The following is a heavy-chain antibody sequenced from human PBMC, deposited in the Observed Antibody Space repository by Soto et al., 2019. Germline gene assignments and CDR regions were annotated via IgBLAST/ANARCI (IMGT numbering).Heavy chain of an antibody. CDR3: ARSPQYSSGWNGGFDY. J-gene: IGHJ4*02. Sequence: SETLSLTCDVSGDFLTTYYWNWIRQSPGKGLEWIGYIFYGGHTNYNPSLRGRATISVDTSKNQFSLKLSSVTAADTAVYYCARSPQYSSGWNGGFDYWGQGTMVTVSS. D-gene: IGHD6-19*01. CDR1: GDFLTTYY. CDR2: IFYGGHT. V-gene: IGHV4-59*01.